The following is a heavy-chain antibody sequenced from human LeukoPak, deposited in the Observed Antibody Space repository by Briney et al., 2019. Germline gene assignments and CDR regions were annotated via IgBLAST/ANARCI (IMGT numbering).Heavy chain of an antibody. V-gene: IGHV1-69*05. D-gene: IGHD3-22*01. CDR2: IIPIFGTA. Sequence: ASVKVSCKASGGTFSSYAISWVRQAPGQGLEWMGGIIPIFGTANYAQKFQGRVTITTDESTSTAYMELSSLRSEDTAVYYCARDMKSSVGSSGYYYWDYWGQGTLVTVSS. J-gene: IGHJ4*02. CDR3: ARDMKSSVGSSGYYYWDY. CDR1: GGTFSSYA.